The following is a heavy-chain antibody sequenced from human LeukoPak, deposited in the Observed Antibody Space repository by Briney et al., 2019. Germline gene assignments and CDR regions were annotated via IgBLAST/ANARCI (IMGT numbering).Heavy chain of an antibody. CDR1: GGSISSYH. V-gene: IGHV4-59*01. D-gene: IGHD3-10*01. Sequence: SETLSLTCTVSGGSISSYHWSWIRQPPGKGLEWIGYIYYSGSTNYKPSLKSRVTISVDTSKNQFSLKLRSVTAADTAVYYCARVPKGSGYFDCWGQGTLVTASS. J-gene: IGHJ4*02. CDR2: IYYSGST. CDR3: ARVPKGSGYFDC.